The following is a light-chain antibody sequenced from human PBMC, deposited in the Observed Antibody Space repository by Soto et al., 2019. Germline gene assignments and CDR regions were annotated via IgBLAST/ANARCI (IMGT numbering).Light chain of an antibody. CDR3: QQYNSYPT. J-gene: IGKJ1*01. Sequence: EIVITQAPGTLSVSPGEGTTPSFRASQSVSSNLAWYQQKPGQAPRLLIYGASTGATGIADRFSGSGSGTEFTLTISSLQPDDFATYYCQQYNSYPTFGQGTKVDIK. CDR2: GAS. V-gene: IGKV3-15*01. CDR1: QSVSSN.